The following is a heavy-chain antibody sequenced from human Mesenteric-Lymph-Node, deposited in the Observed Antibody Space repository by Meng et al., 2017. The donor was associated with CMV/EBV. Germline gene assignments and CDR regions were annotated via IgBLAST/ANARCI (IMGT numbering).Heavy chain of an antibody. Sequence: ASVKVSCKASVYTFTSYYMHWVRQAPGQGLEWMGIINPSGGSTSYAQKFQGRVTMTRDTSTSTVYMELSSLRSEDTAVYYCAAGIVVVPAAIQGRYYGMDVWGQGTTVTVSS. CDR2: INPSGGST. CDR3: AAGIVVVPAAIQGRYYGMDV. D-gene: IGHD2-2*02. CDR1: VYTFTSYY. J-gene: IGHJ6*02. V-gene: IGHV1-46*01.